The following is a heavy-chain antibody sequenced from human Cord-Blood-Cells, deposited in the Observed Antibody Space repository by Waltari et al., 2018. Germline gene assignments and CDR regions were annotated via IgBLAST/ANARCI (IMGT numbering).Heavy chain of an antibody. V-gene: IGHV1-8*03. CDR2: MNPNSGNT. CDR1: GYTFPSSD. D-gene: IGHD2-2*01. CDR3: ARSEGCSSTSCYWYFDL. J-gene: IGHJ2*01. Sequence: QVQLVQSGAEVKKPGASVKVSCKASGYTFPSSDINWVRQATGQGLEWMGWMNPNSGNTGYAQKFQGRVTITRNTSISTAYMELSSLRSEDTAVYYCARSEGCSSTSCYWYFDLWGRGTLVTVSS.